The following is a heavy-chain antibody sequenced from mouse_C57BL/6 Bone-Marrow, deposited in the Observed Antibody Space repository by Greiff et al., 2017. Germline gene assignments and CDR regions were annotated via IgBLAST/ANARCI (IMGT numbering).Heavy chain of an antibody. V-gene: IGHV1-9*01. CDR2: ILPGSGST. D-gene: IGHD3-1*01. Sequence: VQGVESGAELMKPGASVKLSCKATGYTFTGYWIEWVKQRPGHGLEWIGEILPGSGSTNDNEKFKGKATFTADTSSNPAYLQLSSLTTEDSAIYYCAREGLPYAMDYWGQGASVTVSS. J-gene: IGHJ4*01. CDR1: GYTFTGYW. CDR3: AREGLPYAMDY.